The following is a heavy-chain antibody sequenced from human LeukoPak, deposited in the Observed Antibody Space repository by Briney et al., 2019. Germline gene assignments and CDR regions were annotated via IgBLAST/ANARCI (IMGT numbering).Heavy chain of an antibody. Sequence: GGSLRLSCAASGFTFSSYRMNWVRQAPGKGLEWVSYISSSSSTIYYADSVKGRFTISRDNAKNSLYLQMNSLRAEDTAVYFCARVKYYYDSSGYYEYYFDYWGQGTLVTVSS. J-gene: IGHJ4*02. D-gene: IGHD3-22*01. CDR2: ISSSSSTI. CDR3: ARVKYYYDSSGYYEYYFDY. V-gene: IGHV3-48*04. CDR1: GFTFSSYR.